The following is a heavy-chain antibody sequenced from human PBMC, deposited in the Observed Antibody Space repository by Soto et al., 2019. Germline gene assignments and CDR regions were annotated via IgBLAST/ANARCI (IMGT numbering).Heavy chain of an antibody. J-gene: IGHJ6*02. D-gene: IGHD5-12*01. CDR1: GFTSISYS. CDR2: ISSSSSTM. CDR3: ARADSGYAHGYYYYGMDV. Sequence: GGSLRLSCAASGFTSISYSMNWVRQAPGKGLEWVSYISSSSSTMYYADSVKGRFTISRDNAKNSLYLQMNSLRAEDTAVYYCARADSGYAHGYYYYGMDVWGQGTTVTVSS. V-gene: IGHV3-48*01.